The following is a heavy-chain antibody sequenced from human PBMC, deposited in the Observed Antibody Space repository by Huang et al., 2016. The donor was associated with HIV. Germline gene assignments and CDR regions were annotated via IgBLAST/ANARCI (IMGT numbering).Heavy chain of an antibody. CDR2: FAHEQGET. D-gene: IGHD2-21*01. V-gene: IGHV1-24*01. CDR3: ATGFDTYYDI. J-gene: IGHJ3*02. Sequence: QVQLVQSGAEVKKPGASVKVSCKVSGYTLPELSIHWVRQAPGKGLEWMGGFAHEQGETNYAQNFQGRVTMTEDTATDTAYMELNSLRSEDTAVYYCATGFDTYYDIWGQGTMVIASS. CDR1: GYTLPELS.